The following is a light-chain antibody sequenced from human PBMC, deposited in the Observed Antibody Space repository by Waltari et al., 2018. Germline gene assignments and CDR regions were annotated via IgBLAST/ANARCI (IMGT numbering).Light chain of an antibody. J-gene: IGKJ2*01. CDR1: QSVTNY. V-gene: IGKV1-39*01. CDR2: AAS. CDR3: QETYSTVPT. Sequence: DIQMTQSPSSLSASVGDRVTITCRASQSVTNYLNWYQQKPGKAPTLLIYAASTLQSGVPSRFSGTGSGTDFTLTISSLQREDFATYYCQETYSTVPTFGQGTKLEIK.